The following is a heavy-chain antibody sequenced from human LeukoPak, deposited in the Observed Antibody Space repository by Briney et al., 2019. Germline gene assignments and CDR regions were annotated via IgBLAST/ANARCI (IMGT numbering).Heavy chain of an antibody. D-gene: IGHD1-26*01. CDR2: IFYSGTT. Sequence: SETVSLTCPFSFDSLSSQYWSWIRQPPGKGLEWIGYIFYSGTTNYNPSLKSRVTISVDMSENQFSLKLSSVTAADTAVYYCARCIVGATIGYYYYMDVWGKGTTVTVSS. CDR3: ARCIVGATIGYYYYMDV. V-gene: IGHV4-59*08. CDR1: FDSLSSQY. J-gene: IGHJ6*03.